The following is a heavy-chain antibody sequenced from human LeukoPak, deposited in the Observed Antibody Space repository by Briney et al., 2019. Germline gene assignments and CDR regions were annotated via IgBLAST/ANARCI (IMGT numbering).Heavy chain of an antibody. CDR1: GGSFNGYY. D-gene: IGHD1-1*01. Sequence: SETLSLTCAVYGGSFNGYYWSWIRQTPGKGLEGIGEINRSGTTNYNPSLASRVTMSVDTSKSRVSLTLTSVPAADTAIFYCARGRFGNPLQLQPRRPFDLWGQGTAVIVSS. CDR2: INRSGTT. J-gene: IGHJ3*01. V-gene: IGHV4-34*01. CDR3: ARGRFGNPLQLQPRRPFDL.